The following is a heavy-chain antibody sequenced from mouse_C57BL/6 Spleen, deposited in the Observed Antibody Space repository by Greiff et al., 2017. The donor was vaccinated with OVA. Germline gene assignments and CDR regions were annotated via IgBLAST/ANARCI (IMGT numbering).Heavy chain of an antibody. J-gene: IGHJ4*01. Sequence: VQLQQSGAELVRPGASVKLSCTASGFNIKDYYMHWVKQRPEQGLEWIGRIDPEDGDTEYAPKFQGKATMTADTSSNTAYLQLSSLTSEDTAVYYCTGYYSNLSYYAMDYWGQGTSVTGSS. CDR1: GFNIKDYY. V-gene: IGHV14-1*01. D-gene: IGHD2-5*01. CDR3: TGYYSNLSYYAMDY. CDR2: IDPEDGDT.